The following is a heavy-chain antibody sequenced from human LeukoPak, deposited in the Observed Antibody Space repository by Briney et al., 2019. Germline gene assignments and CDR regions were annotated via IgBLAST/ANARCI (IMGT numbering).Heavy chain of an antibody. V-gene: IGHV4-61*02. CDR1: GGSISSGSYS. CDR3: CSGSGSYYYMDV. Sequence: PSQTLSLTCTVSGGSISSGSYSWSWIRQPAGKGLEWIGRIYTSGSTYYNPSLKSRVTISVATPKNQFSLRLSSVTAADTAVYYCCSGSGSYYYMDVWGKGTTVTVSS. CDR2: IYTSGST. D-gene: IGHD3-10*01. J-gene: IGHJ6*03.